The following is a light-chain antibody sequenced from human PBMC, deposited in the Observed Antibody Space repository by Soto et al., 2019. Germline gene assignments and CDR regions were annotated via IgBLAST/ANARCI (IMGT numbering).Light chain of an antibody. J-gene: IGKJ1*01. CDR3: QQYNRWPPLT. V-gene: IGKV3-15*01. Sequence: EIVMTPSPATLSVSPWESVTLSCSSSQSVSSDLAWYQHKAGQPPRLLIYGASTRAIDIPDSFSGIGSGTEFTISISSLQSEDFAVYYCQQYNRWPPLTFGQVTKVAIK. CDR2: GAS. CDR1: QSVSSD.